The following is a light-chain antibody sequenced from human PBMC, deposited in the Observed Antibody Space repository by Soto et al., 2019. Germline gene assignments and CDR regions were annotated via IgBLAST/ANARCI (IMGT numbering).Light chain of an antibody. CDR2: EVS. Sequence: QSALTQPASVSGSPGQSITISCTGTSSDVGSYNLVSWYQQHPGKAPKLMIYEVSKRPSGVSNRFSDSKSGNTASLTISGLQAEDEADYYCCSYAGSSTSVVFGGGTKVTVL. J-gene: IGLJ2*01. V-gene: IGLV2-23*02. CDR3: CSYAGSSTSVV. CDR1: SSDVGSYNL.